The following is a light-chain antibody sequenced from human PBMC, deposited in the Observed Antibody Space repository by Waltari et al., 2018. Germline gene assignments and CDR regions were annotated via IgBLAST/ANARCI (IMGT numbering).Light chain of an antibody. CDR1: QSISSS. CDR3: QQRSDWPLT. J-gene: IGKJ4*01. Sequence: EIVLTQSPATLPLSPGERATLSCRASQSISSSLAWYQQKPGQAPRLLIYGASNRGTGIPARFSGSGSGTDFTLTISSLEPEDFAVYYCQQRSDWPLTFGGGTKVEIK. V-gene: IGKV3-11*01. CDR2: GAS.